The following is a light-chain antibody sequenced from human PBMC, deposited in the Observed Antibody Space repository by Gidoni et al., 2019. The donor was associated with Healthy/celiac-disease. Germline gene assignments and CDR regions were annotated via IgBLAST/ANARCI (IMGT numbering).Light chain of an antibody. J-gene: IGLJ2*01. CDR1: SSNIGSNY. CDR3: AAWDDSLSGPVV. V-gene: IGLV1-47*01. Sequence: QSVLPQPTPASGTPGHRVTISCSGSSSNIGSNYVYWYQQLPGTAPKLLIYRNNQRPSGFPDRFSGSKSGTSASLAISGLRSEDEADYYCAAWDDSLSGPVVFGGGTKLTVL. CDR2: RNN.